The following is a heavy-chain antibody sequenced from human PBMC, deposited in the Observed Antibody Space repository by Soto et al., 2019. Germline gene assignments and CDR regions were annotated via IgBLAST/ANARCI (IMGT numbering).Heavy chain of an antibody. CDR2: ISAYNGNT. CDR1: GYTFTSYG. J-gene: IGHJ6*03. CDR3: ARVGYNDDYTYYYYYYMDV. Sequence: ASVKVSCKASGYTFTSYGISWVRQAPGQGLEWMGWISAYNGNTNDAQRLQGRVTMTTDTSTSTAYMELRSLRSDDTAVYYCARVGYNDDYTYYYYYYMDVWGKGTTVTVSS. D-gene: IGHD1-20*01. V-gene: IGHV1-18*01.